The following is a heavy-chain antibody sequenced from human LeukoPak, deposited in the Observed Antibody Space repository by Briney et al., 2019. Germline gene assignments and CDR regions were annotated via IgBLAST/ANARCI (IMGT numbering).Heavy chain of an antibody. D-gene: IGHD6-13*01. Sequence: PGGSLRLSCEASGFNLSRNGMHWVRQAPGKGLEWVSFIRFDGTKTFYGDSVRGRFTISRDNSKNTLYLQLNSLRAEDTAVYYCARANVEDSRWSYEYNWFDPWGQGTLVTVSS. CDR3: ARANVEDSRWSYEYNWFDP. CDR1: GFNLSRNG. J-gene: IGHJ5*02. CDR2: IRFDGTKT. V-gene: IGHV3-30*02.